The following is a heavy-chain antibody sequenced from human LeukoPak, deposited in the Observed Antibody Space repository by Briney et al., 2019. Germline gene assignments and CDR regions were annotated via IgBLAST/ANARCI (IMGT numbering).Heavy chain of an antibody. D-gene: IGHD3-9*01. J-gene: IGHJ3*02. Sequence: SETLSLTCTVSGGSISSSSYYWGWIRQPPGKGLEWIGSIYHSGSTYYNPSLKSRVTISVDTSKNQFSLKLSSVTAADTAVYYCARDGHYDILTGYYQIDAFDIWGQGTMVTVSS. CDR3: ARDGHYDILTGYYQIDAFDI. CDR2: IYHSGST. CDR1: GGSISSSSYY. V-gene: IGHV4-39*07.